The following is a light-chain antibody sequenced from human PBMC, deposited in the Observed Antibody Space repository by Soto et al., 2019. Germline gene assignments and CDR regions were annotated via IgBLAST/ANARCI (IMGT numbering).Light chain of an antibody. CDR3: QQSYRSPLT. J-gene: IGKJ4*01. CDR2: GAS. V-gene: IGKV1-39*01. CDR1: QSISNN. Sequence: DIQMTQSPSSLSAAVGDRVTITCRASQSISNNLNWYQQKPGKAPRLLIYGASSLQSGVPSRFSGSGSGTYFTLVISSLQPEDFTTYYCQQSYRSPLTFGGGTTVEIK.